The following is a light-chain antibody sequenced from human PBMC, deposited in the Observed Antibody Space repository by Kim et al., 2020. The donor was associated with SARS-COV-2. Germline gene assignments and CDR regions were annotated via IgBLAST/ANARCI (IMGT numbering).Light chain of an antibody. CDR1: QSVSSN. J-gene: IGKJ1*01. V-gene: IGKV3-15*01. Sequence: EIVMTQSPATLSVSPGERATLSCRASQSVSSNLAWYQQKPGQAPRLLIYDASTRATGIPARFSGSGSGTECTLTISSLQSEDFAVYYCQQYNNWPQTFGQGTKVDIK. CDR2: DAS. CDR3: QQYNNWPQT.